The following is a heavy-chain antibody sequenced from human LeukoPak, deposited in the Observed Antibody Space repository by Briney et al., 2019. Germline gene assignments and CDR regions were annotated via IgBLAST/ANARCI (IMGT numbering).Heavy chain of an antibody. CDR1: GFTFSSYA. V-gene: IGHV3-23*01. J-gene: IGHJ4*02. Sequence: GGSLRLSCAASGFTFSSYAMSWVRQAPGKGLEWVSAISGSGGSTYYADSVKGRFTISRDNSKNTLYLQMNSLRAEDTAVYYCAKDRLVVGATHPFDYWGQGTLVTVSS. CDR2: ISGSGGST. CDR3: AKDRLVVGATHPFDY. D-gene: IGHD1-26*01.